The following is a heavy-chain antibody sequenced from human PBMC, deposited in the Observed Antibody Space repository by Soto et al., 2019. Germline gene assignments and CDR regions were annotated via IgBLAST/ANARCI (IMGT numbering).Heavy chain of an antibody. D-gene: IGHD2-15*01. CDR3: ARMFHRSGGTCPFDY. Sequence: GPTPGEPTQTLTLTCTFSGSSLSTSGMRVSWIRQPPGKALEWLARIDWDDDKFYNTSPKTRLTISKDSSKNQVVLTMTNMDPVDTATYYCARMFHRSGGTCPFDYWGQGALVTVSS. CDR2: IDWDDDK. CDR1: GSSLSTSGMR. J-gene: IGHJ4*02. V-gene: IGHV2-70*04.